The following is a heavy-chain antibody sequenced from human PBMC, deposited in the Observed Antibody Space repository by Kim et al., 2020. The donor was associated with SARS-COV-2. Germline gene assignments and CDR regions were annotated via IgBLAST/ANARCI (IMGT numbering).Heavy chain of an antibody. CDR2: IYYSGST. CDR3: ARHINSSWRYYFDY. CDR1: GGSISSYY. V-gene: IGHV4-59*08. Sequence: SETLSLTCTVSGGSISSYYWSWIRQPPGKGLEWIGYIYYSGSTNYNPSLKSRVTISVDTSKNQFSLKLSSVTAADTAVYYCARHINSSWRYYFDYCGQGT. J-gene: IGHJ4*02. D-gene: IGHD6-13*01.